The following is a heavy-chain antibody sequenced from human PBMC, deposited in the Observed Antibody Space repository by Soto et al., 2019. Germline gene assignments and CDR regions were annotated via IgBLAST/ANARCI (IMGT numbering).Heavy chain of an antibody. CDR1: GNTFSRYA. CDR3: ARLEAGCLQDRSGFGGH. J-gene: IGHJ1*01. CDR2: ITPIFGNA. D-gene: IGHD6-19*01. V-gene: IGHV1-69*01. Sequence: QVQLVQSGAEVKEPGSSVKVSCTASGNTFSRYALSWVRQAPGQGFEWMGGITPIFGNADYAQKFMGRLTITADPATSTAYMELTGLRSEDTAVYSCARLEAGCLQDRSGFGGHWGQRTLVIVSS.